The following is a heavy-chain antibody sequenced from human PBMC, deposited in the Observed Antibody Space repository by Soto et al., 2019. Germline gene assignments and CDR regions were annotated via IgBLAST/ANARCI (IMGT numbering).Heavy chain of an antibody. CDR2: IFSDNER. CDR1: GFSLTTGKMG. CDR3: ARMNVDSYQFYYAMDV. J-gene: IGHJ6*02. V-gene: IGHV2-26*01. D-gene: IGHD4-17*01. Sequence: GSGPTLVNPTETLTLTCTVSGFSLTTGKMGVSGIRQPPGKALEWLAHIFSDNERSYSTSLQGRLTISKDTSGSQVVLSMTNVDPVDTATYYCARMNVDSYQFYYAMDVWGQGTTITLSS.